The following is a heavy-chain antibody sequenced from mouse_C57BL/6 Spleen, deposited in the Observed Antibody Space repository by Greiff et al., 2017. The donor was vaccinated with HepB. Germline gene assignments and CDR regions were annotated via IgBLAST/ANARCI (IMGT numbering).Heavy chain of an antibody. CDR1: GYTFTSYW. D-gene: IGHD2-4*01. Sequence: VQLQQSGAELVKPGASVKMSCKASGYTFTSYWITWVKQRPGQGLEWIGDIYPGSGSTNYNEKFKSKATLTVDTSSSTAYMQLSSLTSEDSAVYYCAIYYDYDWEFAYWGQGTLVTVSA. J-gene: IGHJ3*01. CDR2: IYPGSGST. V-gene: IGHV1-55*01. CDR3: AIYYDYDWEFAY.